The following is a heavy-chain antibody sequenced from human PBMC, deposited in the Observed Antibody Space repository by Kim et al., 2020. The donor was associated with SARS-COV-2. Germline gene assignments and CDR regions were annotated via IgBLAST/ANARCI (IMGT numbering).Heavy chain of an antibody. CDR2: ISGSGGST. CDR1: GFTFSSYA. V-gene: IGHV3-23*01. Sequence: GGSLRLSCAASGFTFSSYAMSWVRQAPGKGLEWVSAISGSGGSTYYADSVKGRFTISRDNSKNTLYLQMNSLRAEDTAVYYCAATLWFGEFFPHSFDYWGQGTLVTVSS. CDR3: AATLWFGEFFPHSFDY. J-gene: IGHJ4*02. D-gene: IGHD3-10*01.